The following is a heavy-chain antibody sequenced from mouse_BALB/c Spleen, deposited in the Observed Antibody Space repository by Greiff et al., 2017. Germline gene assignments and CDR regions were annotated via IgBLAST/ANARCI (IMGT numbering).Heavy chain of an antibody. CDR2: ISYDGSN. J-gene: IGHJ4*01. D-gene: IGHD2-5*01. CDR3: ARGWSNYDDYYAMDY. CDR1: GYSITSGYY. Sequence: EVQLQQSGPGLVKPSQSLSLTCSVTGYSITSGYYWNWIRQFPGNKLEWMGYISYDGSNNYNPSLKNRISITRDTSKNQFFLKLNSVTTEDTATYYCARGWSNYDDYYAMDYWGQGTSVTVSS. V-gene: IGHV3-6*02.